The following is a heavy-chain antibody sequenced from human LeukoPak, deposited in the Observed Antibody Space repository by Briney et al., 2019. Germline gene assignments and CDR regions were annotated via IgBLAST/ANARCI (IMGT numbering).Heavy chain of an antibody. V-gene: IGHV3-49*04. CDR3: TRGDSFYYFDY. Sequence: QPGRSLRLSCTISGFTFGDHGLTWVRQAPGKGLEWVGFIRSEAYGETADYAASVKGRFSISRDVSKGIAYLQMNSLKTEDTAVYYCTRGDSFYYFDYWGQGTLVTVSS. CDR1: GFTFGDHG. CDR2: IRSEAYGETA. D-gene: IGHD2-21*02. J-gene: IGHJ4*02.